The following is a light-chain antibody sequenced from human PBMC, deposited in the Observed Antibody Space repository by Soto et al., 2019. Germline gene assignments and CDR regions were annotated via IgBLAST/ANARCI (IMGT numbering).Light chain of an antibody. CDR2: GAS. Sequence: EIVMTQSPATLSVSPGERATLTCRASQSVSSNLAWYQQKRGQAPRLLIYGASTRATGIPARFSGSGSGTEFTLTISSLQSEDFAVYYCPQYNNWPFTFGPGTNVDIK. CDR1: QSVSSN. CDR3: PQYNNWPFT. J-gene: IGKJ3*01. V-gene: IGKV3-15*01.